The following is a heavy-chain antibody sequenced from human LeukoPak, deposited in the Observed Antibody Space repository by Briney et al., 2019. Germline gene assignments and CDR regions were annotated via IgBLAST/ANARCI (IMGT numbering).Heavy chain of an antibody. D-gene: IGHD3-10*01. CDR1: GFSISTNN. V-gene: IGHV3-66*04. CDR3: AKRSPPY. Sequence: GGSLRLSCTASGFSISTNNMTWVRQAPGKGLEWVSLIYISGVTKYADSVQGRFTISRDTSTLYLQMNSLTADDTAVYYCAKRSPPYWGQGTLVTVSS. CDR2: IYISGVT. J-gene: IGHJ4*02.